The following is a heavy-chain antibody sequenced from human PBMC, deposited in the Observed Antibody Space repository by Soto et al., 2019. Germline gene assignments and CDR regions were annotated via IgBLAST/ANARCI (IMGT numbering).Heavy chain of an antibody. CDR1: GGSISSYY. CDR3: ARQRRYYYMDV. CDR2: IYYSGST. Sequence: PSETLSLTCTVSGGSISSYYWSWIRQPPGKGLEWIGYIYYSGSTNYNPSLKSRVTISVDTSKNQFSLKLSSVTAADTAVYYCARQRRYYYMDVWGKGTTVTVSS. J-gene: IGHJ6*03. V-gene: IGHV4-59*08.